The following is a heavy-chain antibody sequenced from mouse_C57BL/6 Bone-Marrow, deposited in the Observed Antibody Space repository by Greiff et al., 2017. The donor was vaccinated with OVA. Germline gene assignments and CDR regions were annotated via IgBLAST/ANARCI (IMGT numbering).Heavy chain of an antibody. CDR1: GYSFTGYY. V-gene: IGHV1-42*01. J-gene: IGHJ2*01. CDR3: ARDDFDYFDY. Sequence: VQLQQSGPELVKPGASVKISCKASGYSFTGYYMNWVKQSPEKSLEWIGEINPSTGGTTYNQKFKAKATLTVDKSSNTAYMQLKSLTSEDSAVYYCARDDFDYFDYWGQGTTLTVSS. CDR2: INPSTGGT.